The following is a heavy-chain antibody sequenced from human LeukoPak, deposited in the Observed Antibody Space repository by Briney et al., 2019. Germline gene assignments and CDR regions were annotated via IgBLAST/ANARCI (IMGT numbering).Heavy chain of an antibody. Sequence: KTSETLSLTCTVSGGSISSYYWSWIRQPPGKGLEWSGEINHSGSTNYNPSLKSRVTISVDTSKNQFSLKLSSVTAADTAVYYCARGLGYSTSYYFDYWGQGTLVTVSS. CDR1: GGSISSYY. D-gene: IGHD4-11*01. J-gene: IGHJ4*02. CDR2: INHSGST. CDR3: ARGLGYSTSYYFDY. V-gene: IGHV4-34*01.